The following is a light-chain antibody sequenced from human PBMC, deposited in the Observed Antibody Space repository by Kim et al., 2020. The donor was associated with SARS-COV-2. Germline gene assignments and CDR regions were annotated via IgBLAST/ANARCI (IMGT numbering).Light chain of an antibody. Sequence: SPGERATHSCRASQSVTRNLAGYQQKRGQAPRLLIYGASTRATGIPARFSGSGSGTEFTLTISSLQSEDFGVYFCQHYDDWTPLTFGQGTRLEIK. V-gene: IGKV3-15*01. CDR2: GAS. J-gene: IGKJ5*01. CDR3: QHYDDWTPLT. CDR1: QSVTRN.